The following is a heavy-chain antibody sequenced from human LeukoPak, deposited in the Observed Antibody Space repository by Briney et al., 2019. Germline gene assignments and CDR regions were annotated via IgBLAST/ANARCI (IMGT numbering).Heavy chain of an antibody. J-gene: IGHJ3*02. V-gene: IGHV3-30*18. CDR3: AKALTSGWYLDAFNI. Sequence: PGGSLRLSCAASGFIFSNYGMHWVRQAPGKGLEWVAVISYDGSNKYYADSVKGRFTISRDNSKNTLFLEMNSLRAEDTAVYYCAKALTSGWYLDAFNIWGQGTMVTVSS. CDR1: GFIFSNYG. CDR2: ISYDGSNK. D-gene: IGHD6-19*01.